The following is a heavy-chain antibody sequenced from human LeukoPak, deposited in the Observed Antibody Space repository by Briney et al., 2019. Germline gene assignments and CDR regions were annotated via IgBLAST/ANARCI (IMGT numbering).Heavy chain of an antibody. Sequence: ASVKVSCKASGYTFTSYYMHWVRQAPGQGLEWMGIINPSGGSTSCAQKFQGRVTMTRDTSTSTVYMELSSLRSEDTAVYYCARENGIAVAGLNWFDPWGQGTLVTVSS. V-gene: IGHV1-46*01. J-gene: IGHJ5*02. CDR2: INPSGGST. D-gene: IGHD6-19*01. CDR3: ARENGIAVAGLNWFDP. CDR1: GYTFTSYY.